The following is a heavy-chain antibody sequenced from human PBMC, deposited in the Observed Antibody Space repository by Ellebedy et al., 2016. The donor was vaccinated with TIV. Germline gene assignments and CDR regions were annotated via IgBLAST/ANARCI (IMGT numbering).Heavy chain of an antibody. J-gene: IGHJ4*02. D-gene: IGHD2-21*01. CDR3: ARDPGAHCGGNCLHFDY. CDR2: ISGRNGDT. CDR1: GYRFSVYG. Sequence: ASVTVSCXTSGYRFSVYGVSWIRQAPGRGLEWLGWISGRNGDTDYAQKFQGRVTLTTDTATSTAYLDVRSLTSDDTAVYFCARDPGAHCGGNCLHFDYWGQGTLITVSS. V-gene: IGHV1-18*04.